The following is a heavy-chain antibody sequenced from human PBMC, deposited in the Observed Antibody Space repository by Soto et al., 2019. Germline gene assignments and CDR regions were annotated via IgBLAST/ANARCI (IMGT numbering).Heavy chain of an antibody. CDR2: FYFDGLTT. CDR3: ARGGAMGVEY. D-gene: IGHD1-26*01. J-gene: IGHJ4*02. Sequence: GGSLRLSCTASGFTFNTHGMHWVRQAPGKGLVWVSRFYFDGLTTNYADSVKGRLTVSRDNAKNTVYLHVNTLRDEATAVYYCARGGAMGVEYCGQGTLVTVSS. CDR1: GFTFNTHG. V-gene: IGHV3-74*01.